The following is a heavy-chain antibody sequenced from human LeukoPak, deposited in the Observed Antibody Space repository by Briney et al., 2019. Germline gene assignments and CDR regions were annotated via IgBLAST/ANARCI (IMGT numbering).Heavy chain of an antibody. CDR3: ARDVRRGAYYPAY. Sequence: WGSLRLSCAASGFTFSSYGMHWVRQAPGKGLEWVAVIWYDGSNKYYADSVKGRFTISRDNSKNTLYLQMNSLRAEDTAVYYCARDVRRGAYYPAYWGQGTLVTVPS. J-gene: IGHJ4*02. V-gene: IGHV3-33*01. CDR1: GFTFSSYG. D-gene: IGHD3-10*01. CDR2: IWYDGSNK.